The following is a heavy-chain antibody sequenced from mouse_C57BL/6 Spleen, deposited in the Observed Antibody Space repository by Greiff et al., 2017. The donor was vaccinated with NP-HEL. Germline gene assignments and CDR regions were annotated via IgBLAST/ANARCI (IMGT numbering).Heavy chain of an antibody. J-gene: IGHJ1*03. CDR3: ARDLGTTVVATDWYFDV. Sequence: EVQLQESGPGLVKPSQSLSLTCSVTGYSITSGYYWNWIRQFPGNKLEWMGYISYDGSNNYNPSLKNRISITRDTSKNQFFLKLNSVTTEDTATYYCARDLGTTVVATDWYFDVWGTGTTVTVSS. V-gene: IGHV3-6*01. CDR1: GYSITSGYY. CDR2: ISYDGSN. D-gene: IGHD1-1*01.